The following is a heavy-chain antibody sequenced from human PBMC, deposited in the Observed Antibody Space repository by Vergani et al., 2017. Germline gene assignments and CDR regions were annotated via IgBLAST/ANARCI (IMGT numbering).Heavy chain of an antibody. CDR1: GYTFTSYG. Sequence: QVLLTQSGAEVKKPGASVKVSCKASGYTFTSYGISWVRQAPGQGLEWMGWISAYNGNTNYAQKLQGRVTMTTDTSTSTAYMELRSLRSDDTAVYYCARDLFYGSGSYYYYYYYGMDVWGQGTTVTVSS. CDR3: ARDLFYGSGSYYYYYYYGMDV. CDR2: ISAYNGNT. J-gene: IGHJ6*02. D-gene: IGHD3-10*01. V-gene: IGHV1-18*01.